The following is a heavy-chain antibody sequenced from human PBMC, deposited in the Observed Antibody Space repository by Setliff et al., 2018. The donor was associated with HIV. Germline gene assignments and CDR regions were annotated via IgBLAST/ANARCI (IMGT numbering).Heavy chain of an antibody. Sequence: ASVKVSCKASGYSFTGQYIHWVRQAPGQGLEWMGWINPNSGGTNYAQKFQGRVTITRDTSTSTVYMELSSLRSDDTAVYYCARDFDWLSPLDYWGQGTLVTVSS. J-gene: IGHJ4*02. D-gene: IGHD3-9*01. CDR2: INPNSGGT. CDR3: ARDFDWLSPLDY. V-gene: IGHV1-2*02. CDR1: GYSFTGQY.